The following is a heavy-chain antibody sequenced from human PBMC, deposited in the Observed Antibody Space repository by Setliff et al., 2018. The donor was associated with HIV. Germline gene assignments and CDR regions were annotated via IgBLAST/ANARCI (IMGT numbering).Heavy chain of an antibody. D-gene: IGHD2-21*02. J-gene: IGHJ6*03. CDR1: GFTVSSGY. CDR3: ARDPGLTASYYMDV. CDR2: IKEDASEK. Sequence: GGSLRLSCAVSGFTVSSGYMTWVRQAPGKGLEWVAHIKEDASEKDYVNSVKGRFTISRDNAQNSLYLQMNSLRADDTAVYYCARDPGLTASYYMDVWGKGTTVTVSS. V-gene: IGHV3-7*03.